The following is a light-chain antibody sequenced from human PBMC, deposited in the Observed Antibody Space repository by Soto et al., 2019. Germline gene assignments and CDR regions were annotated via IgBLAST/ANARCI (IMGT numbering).Light chain of an antibody. V-gene: IGKV3-11*01. J-gene: IGKJ1*01. CDR2: DAS. Sequence: EIVLTQSPATLSLSPGERATLSCRASQSVSSYLAWYQQKPGQAPRLLIYDASNRATGIPARFSGSGSGTDFDLPISSLEPEDFAVYSCQQRSNWPPTFGQGTKVEIK. CDR3: QQRSNWPPT. CDR1: QSVSSY.